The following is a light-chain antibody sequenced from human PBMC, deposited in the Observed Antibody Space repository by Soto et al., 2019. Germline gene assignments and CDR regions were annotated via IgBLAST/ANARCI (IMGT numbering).Light chain of an antibody. CDR2: GAS. CDR3: QQYGSPPQT. J-gene: IGKJ1*01. V-gene: IGKV3-20*01. CDR1: QTVRSN. Sequence: EVVMTQSPVTLSLSPGDRVTLSCRASQTVRSNLVWYQQKPGQAPRVLIHGASTRATGIPDRFSGSGSGTDFTLTFSRLEPEDFAVYYCQQYGSPPQTFGQGTKVDIK.